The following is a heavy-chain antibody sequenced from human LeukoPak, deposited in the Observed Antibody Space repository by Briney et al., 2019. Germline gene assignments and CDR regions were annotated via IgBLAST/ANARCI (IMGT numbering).Heavy chain of an antibody. D-gene: IGHD6-13*01. Sequence: PSETLSLTCAVYGGSFSGYYWSWIRQPPGKGLEWIGEINHSGSTNYNPSLKSRVTISVDTSKNQFSLKLSSVTAADTAVYYCARPSAPLSSSWLRPTRRGSWFDPWGQGTLVTVSS. V-gene: IGHV4-34*01. CDR2: INHSGST. CDR1: GGSFSGYY. J-gene: IGHJ5*02. CDR3: ARPSAPLSSSWLRPTRRGSWFDP.